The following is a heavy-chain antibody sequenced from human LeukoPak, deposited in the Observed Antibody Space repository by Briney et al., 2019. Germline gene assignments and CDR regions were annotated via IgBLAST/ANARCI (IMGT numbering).Heavy chain of an antibody. CDR3: ARGGIYCSSTSCTPLGY. V-gene: IGHV3-48*03. CDR1: GFTFSSYE. D-gene: IGHD2-2*01. CDR2: IGSSGSTT. Sequence: GGSLRLSCAASGFTFSSYEMNWVRQAPGKRLEWVSCIGSSGSTTHYADSVEGRFTISRDNAKNSLYLQMNSLRAEDTAVYYCARGGIYCSSTSCTPLGYWGQGTLVTVSS. J-gene: IGHJ4*02.